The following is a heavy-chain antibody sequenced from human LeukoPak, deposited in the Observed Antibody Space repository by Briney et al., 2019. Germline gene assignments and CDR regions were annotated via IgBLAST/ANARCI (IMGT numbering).Heavy chain of an antibody. D-gene: IGHD1-26*01. Sequence: GGSVTLSCAATGFDLSSWQENRFRRAPGQGMKWVSYISSSGSHTNYADSVTGRFTISRNNAKKSLHLQMNSLRAEDTAVYYCARHPDGSLSLDYWGKGTLVTVSS. V-gene: IGHV3-48*03. CDR3: ARHPDGSLSLDY. CDR2: ISSSGSHT. CDR1: GFDLSSWQ. J-gene: IGHJ4*02.